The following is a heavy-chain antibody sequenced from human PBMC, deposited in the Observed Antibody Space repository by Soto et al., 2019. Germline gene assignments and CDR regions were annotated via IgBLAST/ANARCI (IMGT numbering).Heavy chain of an antibody. CDR3: ATWHEREHAYDV. CDR2: LYDLDGS. D-gene: IGHD1-1*01. Sequence: DVQLVESGAGLIQPGESLRLSCAAFGFTISGKKYVAWVRQAPGKGLEWVSALYDLDGSFYAASVKGRFTTSSDSSKTTVYLQMNDLRPDDTAVYYCATWHEREHAYDVWGQGTTVTVSS. V-gene: IGHV3-53*01. CDR1: GFTISGKKY. J-gene: IGHJ3*01.